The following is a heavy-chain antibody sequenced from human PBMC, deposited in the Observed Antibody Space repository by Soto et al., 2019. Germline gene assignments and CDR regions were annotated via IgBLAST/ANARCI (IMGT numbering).Heavy chain of an antibody. Sequence: SETLSLTCAVYGGSFSGYYWSWIRQPPGKGLEWIGEINHSGSTNYNPSLKSRVTISVDTSKNQFSLKLSSVTAADTAVCYCASDTARLAFDIWGQGTMVTVSS. D-gene: IGHD5-18*01. J-gene: IGHJ3*02. V-gene: IGHV4-34*01. CDR3: ASDTARLAFDI. CDR1: GGSFSGYY. CDR2: INHSGST.